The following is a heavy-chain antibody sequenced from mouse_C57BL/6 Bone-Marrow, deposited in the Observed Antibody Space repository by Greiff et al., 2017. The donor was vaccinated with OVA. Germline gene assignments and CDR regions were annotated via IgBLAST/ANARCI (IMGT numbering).Heavy chain of an antibody. V-gene: IGHV14-4*01. CDR1: GFNIIDDY. J-gene: IGHJ3*01. Sequence: VQLQQSGAELVRPGASVKLSSTASGFNIIDDYMHWVKQRPEQGLEWIGWIDPENGDTEYASKFQGKATITADTSSNTAYLQLSSLTSEDTAVYYCTWDLAWFAYWGQGTLVTVSA. CDR2: IDPENGDT. CDR3: TWDLAWFAY. D-gene: IGHD4-1*01.